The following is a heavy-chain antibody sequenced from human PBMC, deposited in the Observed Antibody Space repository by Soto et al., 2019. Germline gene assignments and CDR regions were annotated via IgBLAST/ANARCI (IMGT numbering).Heavy chain of an antibody. D-gene: IGHD1-26*01. CDR2: ITSNSIYK. CDR1: GFTLSDYD. J-gene: IGHJ6*02. Sequence: EVQLVESGGGLVKPGGSLRLSCEASGFTLSDYDMTWVRQAPGKGLEGVSSITSNSIYKYSADSLKGRFTISRDNAKNTLFLQINSLRAEDTAVYYCARDLSGGNYYYHGLDVWGQGTTVTVSS. CDR3: ARDLSGGNYYYHGLDV. V-gene: IGHV3-21*01.